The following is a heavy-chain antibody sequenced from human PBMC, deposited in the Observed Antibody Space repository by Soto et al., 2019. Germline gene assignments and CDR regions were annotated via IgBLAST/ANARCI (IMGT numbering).Heavy chain of an antibody. CDR1: GFTFSGYG. CDR3: AKEQGRVAAALDY. D-gene: IGHD6-13*01. J-gene: IGHJ4*02. Sequence: EVQLLESGGDLVQRGGFLRLSCAASGFTFSGYGMSWVRQAPGKGLEWVSSITSSGSNTYYVDSVKGRFTISRDNSKNTLYLQMNSLTVEDTAVYYWAKEQGRVAAALDYWGQGTLVTVSS. V-gene: IGHV3-23*01. CDR2: ITSSGSNT.